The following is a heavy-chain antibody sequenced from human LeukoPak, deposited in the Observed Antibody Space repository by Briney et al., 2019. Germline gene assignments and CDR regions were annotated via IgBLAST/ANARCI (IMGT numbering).Heavy chain of an antibody. V-gene: IGHV3-23*01. CDR3: AKDLTVTTL. J-gene: IGHJ3*01. D-gene: IGHD4-17*01. Sequence: QSGGSLRLSCAASGFTFRSYAMSWVRQAPGKGLEWVSAISGSGGSTYYADSVKGRFTISRDNSQTTLYLQMNSLIAEDTAVYNCAKDLTVTTLWGQGTMVTVSS. CDR1: GFTFRSYA. CDR2: ISGSGGST.